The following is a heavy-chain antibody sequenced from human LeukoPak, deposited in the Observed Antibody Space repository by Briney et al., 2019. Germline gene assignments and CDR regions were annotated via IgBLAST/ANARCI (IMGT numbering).Heavy chain of an antibody. CDR3: ARARSISYCSSTSCYSPYGMDV. V-gene: IGHV3-74*01. CDR2: INSDGGRT. D-gene: IGHD2-2*02. CDR1: GFTFSSYW. Sequence: PGGSLRLSCAASGFTFSSYWVDWVRQAPGKGVGWVSRINSDGGRTSYADSVRGRFTLSRDNAKNTLYLQMNSLRAEDTAVYYCARARSISYCSSTSCYSPYGMDVWGQGTTVTVSS. J-gene: IGHJ6*02.